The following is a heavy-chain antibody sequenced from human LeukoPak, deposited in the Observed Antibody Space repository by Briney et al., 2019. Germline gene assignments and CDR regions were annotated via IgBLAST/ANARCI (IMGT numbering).Heavy chain of an antibody. Sequence: ASVKVSCKASGYTFISYDINWVRQATGQGLEWMGWINPNSGGTNYAQKFQGRVTMTRDTSISTAYMELSRLRSDDTAVYYCARVAYYYDSSGYPILGYWGQGTLVTVSS. CDR2: INPNSGGT. CDR3: ARVAYYYDSSGYPILGY. J-gene: IGHJ4*02. V-gene: IGHV1-2*02. CDR1: GYTFISYD. D-gene: IGHD3-22*01.